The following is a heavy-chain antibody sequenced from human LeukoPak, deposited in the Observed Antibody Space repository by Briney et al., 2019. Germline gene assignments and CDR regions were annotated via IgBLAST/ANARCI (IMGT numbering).Heavy chain of an antibody. D-gene: IGHD1-26*01. CDR1: GYTFTSYG. CDR3: ARDGGWELLTEPFDY. V-gene: IGHV1-18*01. Sequence: SVKVSCKASGYTFTSYGIGWVRQAPGQGLEWMGWISAYNGNTNYAQKLQGRVTMTTDTSTSTAYMELRSLRSDDTAVYYCARDGGWELLTEPFDYWGQGTLVTVSS. J-gene: IGHJ4*02. CDR2: ISAYNGNT.